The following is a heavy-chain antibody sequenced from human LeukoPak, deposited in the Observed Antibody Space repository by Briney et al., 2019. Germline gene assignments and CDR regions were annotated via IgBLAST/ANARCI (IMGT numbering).Heavy chain of an antibody. J-gene: IGHJ4*02. D-gene: IGHD3-10*01. Sequence: PSETLSLTCTVSGGSISSSNYQWGWIRQPPGKGLEWIGNIYYSGSTNYNPSLKSRVTISMDKSKNQFSLNLSSVTAADTAVYYCAGNYYGSGSYYSEDRYWGQGTLVTVSS. V-gene: IGHV4-39*07. CDR2: IYYSGST. CDR3: AGNYYGSGSYYSEDRY. CDR1: GGSISSSNYQ.